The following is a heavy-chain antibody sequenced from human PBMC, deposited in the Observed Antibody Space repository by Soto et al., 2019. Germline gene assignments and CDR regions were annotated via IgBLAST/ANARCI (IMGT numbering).Heavy chain of an antibody. Sequence: GESLKISCKGSGYSFTSYWIVWVRQMPGKGLEWVGIVYPFYSDSRYSPSFQGRFTISADKSIITSYLQLTSLKASDTARYYFARLAYSISWSVGWFDPWGQGTLVTVSS. V-gene: IGHV5-51*01. CDR1: GYSFTSYW. CDR3: ARLAYSISWSVGWFDP. CDR2: VYPFYSDS. D-gene: IGHD6-13*01. J-gene: IGHJ5*02.